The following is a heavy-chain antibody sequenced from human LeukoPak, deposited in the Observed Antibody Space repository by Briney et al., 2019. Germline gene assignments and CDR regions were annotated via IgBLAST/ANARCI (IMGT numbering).Heavy chain of an antibody. D-gene: IGHD1-26*01. CDR2: IYYSGST. V-gene: IGHV4-39*01. J-gene: IGHJ5*02. CDR3: ARRDGSQGWFDP. CDR1: GGSIGSSSYY. Sequence: KASETLSLTCTVSGGSIGSSSYYWGWTRQPPGKGLEWIGSIYYSGSTYYNPSLKSRVTISVDTSKNQFSLKLSSVTAADTAVYYCARRDGSQGWFDPWGQGTLVTVSS.